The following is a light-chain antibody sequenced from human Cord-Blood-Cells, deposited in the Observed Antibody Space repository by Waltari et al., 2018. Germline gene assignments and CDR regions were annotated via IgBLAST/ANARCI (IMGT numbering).Light chain of an antibody. CDR3: CSYAGSSTYV. CDR2: EGS. J-gene: IGLJ1*01. Sequence: QSALTQPASVSGSPGQSITISCTGTSSDVGSYNLVSWYQQHPGKAPKHMIYEGSKRPSGVSNRFSGPKSGHTASLTISGLQADDEADYYCCSYAGSSTYVFGTGTKVTVL. CDR1: SSDVGSYNL. V-gene: IGLV2-23*01.